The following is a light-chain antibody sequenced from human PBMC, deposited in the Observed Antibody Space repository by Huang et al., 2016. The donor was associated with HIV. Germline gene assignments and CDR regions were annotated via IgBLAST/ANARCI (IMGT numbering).Light chain of an antibody. Sequence: EIVMTQSPVTLSVSPGERATLSCRASQNIDSNLAWYQQKSGQPPRLLIYGASTRATGIPARCSGSGCGTEFTLTISRLQSEDFVVYYCQRYNGWPPYTFGQGTKLEIK. J-gene: IGKJ2*01. V-gene: IGKV3-15*01. CDR3: QRYNGWPPYT. CDR1: QNIDSN. CDR2: GAS.